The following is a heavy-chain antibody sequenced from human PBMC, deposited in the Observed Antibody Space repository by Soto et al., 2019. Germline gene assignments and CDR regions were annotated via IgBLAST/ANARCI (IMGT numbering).Heavy chain of an antibody. D-gene: IGHD2-2*01. CDR1: GYTFTSYY. CDR2: INPSGGST. Sequence: ASVKVSCKASGYTFTSYYMHWVRQAPGQGLEWMGIINPSGGSTSYAQKFQGRVTMTRDTSTSTVYMELSSLRSEDTAVYYCASHCSSTSCYAGGYIAAAAFDYWGQGTLVTVSS. V-gene: IGHV1-46*01. CDR3: ASHCSSTSCYAGGYIAAAAFDY. J-gene: IGHJ4*02.